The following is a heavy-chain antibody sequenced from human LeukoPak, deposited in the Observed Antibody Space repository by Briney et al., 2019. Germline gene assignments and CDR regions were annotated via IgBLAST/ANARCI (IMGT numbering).Heavy chain of an antibody. J-gene: IGHJ4*02. CDR1: GFTFSSYA. V-gene: IGHV3-23*01. CDR2: ISGSGGST. CDR3: ARDGDDYGDYVSFDY. D-gene: IGHD4-17*01. Sequence: GGSLRLSCAASGFTFSSYAMSWVRQAPGKGLEWVSGISGSGGSTFYADSVKGRFTISRDNSKNTLYLQMNSLRAEDTAVYYCARDGDDYGDYVSFDYWGQGTLVTVSS.